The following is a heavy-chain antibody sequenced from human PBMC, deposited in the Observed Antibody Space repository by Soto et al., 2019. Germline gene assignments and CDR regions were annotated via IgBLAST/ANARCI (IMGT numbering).Heavy chain of an antibody. CDR1: GFTFSNYY. CDR3: TSNVAPGY. CDR2: ISPSGTTI. V-gene: IGHV3-11*01. J-gene: IGHJ4*02. Sequence: LRLSCAASGFTFSNYYMSRVRQAPGQGLQWVSYISPSGTTIHYADSVKGRFTISRDNTKNSLFLQMNSLRAEDTAVYYCTSNVAPGYWGQGTLVTVSS. D-gene: IGHD5-12*01.